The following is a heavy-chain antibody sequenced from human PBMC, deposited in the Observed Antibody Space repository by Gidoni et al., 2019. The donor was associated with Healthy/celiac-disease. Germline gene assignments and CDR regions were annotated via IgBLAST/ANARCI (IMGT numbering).Heavy chain of an antibody. V-gene: IGHV4-31*03. CDR1: VGSISSGGYS. J-gene: IGHJ4*02. D-gene: IGHD5-12*01. CDR2: IYYSGST. CDR3: ASSRRKDGYISLFDY. Sequence: QAQLQESGPGLVKPSQTLSLTCTVSVGSISSGGYSWCWIRQPPGKGLEWIGYIYYSGSTYYNPSLKSRVTITVDTSKNQFSLKLSSVTAADTAVYYCASSRRKDGYISLFDYWGQGTLVTVSS.